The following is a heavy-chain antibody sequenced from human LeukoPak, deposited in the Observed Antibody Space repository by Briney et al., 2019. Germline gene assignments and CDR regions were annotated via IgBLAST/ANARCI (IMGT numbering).Heavy chain of an antibody. CDR3: ANSNSSGWYWATGSFDY. Sequence: GGSLRLSCAASGFTFSSYGMHWVRQAPGKGLEWVAVISYDGSNKYYAGSVKGRFTISRDNSKNTLYLQMNSLRAEDTAVYYCANSNSSGWYWATGSFDYWGQGTLVTVSS. CDR1: GFTFSSYG. J-gene: IGHJ4*02. CDR2: ISYDGSNK. D-gene: IGHD6-19*01. V-gene: IGHV3-30*18.